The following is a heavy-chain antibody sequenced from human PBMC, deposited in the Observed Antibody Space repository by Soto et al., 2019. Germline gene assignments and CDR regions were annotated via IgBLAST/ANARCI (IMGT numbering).Heavy chain of an antibody. CDR3: ARNPRPTYGDYADY. Sequence: QVQLVESGGTVVQPGTSLRLSCVASGFTFSNYGMHWARQAPGKGLEWVAYLQYDGTYIHYSDSVQGRFTIFRDNSRNTLYLQMNSLRAEDTALYYCARNPRPTYGDYADYWGQGTLVTVSS. V-gene: IGHV3-33*05. D-gene: IGHD4-17*01. CDR2: LQYDGTYI. CDR1: GFTFSNYG. J-gene: IGHJ4*02.